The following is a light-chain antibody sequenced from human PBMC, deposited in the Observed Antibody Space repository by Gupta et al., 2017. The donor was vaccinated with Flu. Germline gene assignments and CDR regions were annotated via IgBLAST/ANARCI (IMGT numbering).Light chain of an antibody. V-gene: IGKV2-30*01. CDR2: KAS. Sequence: DAVMTQSPLSLPVTLGQPASLSCRSSESLVYSDGDSYVSWFHQRPGQSPRRLIYKASNRDSGVPDRISGSGSGTDFTLTISRLEAEDVGVYYCMQSTRWPWTFGQGTKVEI. J-gene: IGKJ1*01. CDR3: MQSTRWPWT. CDR1: ESLVYSDGDSY.